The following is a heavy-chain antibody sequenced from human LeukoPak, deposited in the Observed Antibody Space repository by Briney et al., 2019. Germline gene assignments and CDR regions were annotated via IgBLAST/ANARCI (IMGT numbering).Heavy chain of an antibody. V-gene: IGHV4-59*08. D-gene: IGHD2-21*02. CDR1: GGSISSYY. J-gene: IGHJ4*02. Sequence: NPSETLSLTCTVSGGSISSYYWSWIRQPPGKGLEWIGYIYYSGSTNYNPSLKSRVTISVDTSKNQFSLKLSSVTAADAAVYYCARHYCGGDCYSDYWGQGTLVTVSS. CDR2: IYYSGST. CDR3: ARHYCGGDCYSDY.